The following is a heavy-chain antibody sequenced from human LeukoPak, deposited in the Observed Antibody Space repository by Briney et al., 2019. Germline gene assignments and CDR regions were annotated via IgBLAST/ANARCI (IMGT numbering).Heavy chain of an antibody. CDR2: IYYSGST. V-gene: IGHV4-59*01. Sequence: SETLSLTCTVSGGSINAYYWTWIRQPPGQGLEWIGYIYYSGSTNYNPSLKSRVTISVDTSKNQFSLKLSSVTAADTAVYYCARGLGSSWYDYWGQGTLVTVSS. D-gene: IGHD6-13*01. CDR1: GGSINAYY. CDR3: ARGLGSSWYDY. J-gene: IGHJ4*02.